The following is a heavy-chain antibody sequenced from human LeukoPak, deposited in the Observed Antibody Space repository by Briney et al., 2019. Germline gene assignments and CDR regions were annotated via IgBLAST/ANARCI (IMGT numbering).Heavy chain of an antibody. CDR2: INPNSGGT. CDR1: GYTFTGYY. CDR3: ARERGGGRYGYYYYYMDV. D-gene: IGHD1-26*01. V-gene: IGHV1-2*02. J-gene: IGHJ6*03. Sequence: ASVKVSCKASGYTFTGYYMHWVRQAPGQGLEWMGWINPNSGGTNYAQKFQGRVTMTRDTSISTAYMELRRLRSDDTAVYYCARERGGGRYGYYYYYMDVWGKGTTVTVSS.